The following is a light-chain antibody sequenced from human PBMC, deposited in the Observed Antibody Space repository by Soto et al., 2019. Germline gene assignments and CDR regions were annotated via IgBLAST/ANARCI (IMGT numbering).Light chain of an antibody. CDR1: ETISTW. Sequence: DTQMPQSPSTLSASVGDRVTITCRASETISTWLAWYQQKPGQAPKLLIYSSSCLESGVPSRFSGSGSGTEFTLTMSSVQPDDFATYYCLQYNDYSWTFGQGTKVQIK. V-gene: IGKV1-5*01. CDR2: SSS. J-gene: IGKJ1*01. CDR3: LQYNDYSWT.